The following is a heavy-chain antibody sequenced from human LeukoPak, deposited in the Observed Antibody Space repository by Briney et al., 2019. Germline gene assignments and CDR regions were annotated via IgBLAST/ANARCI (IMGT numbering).Heavy chain of an antibody. CDR1: GFTFSSYG. D-gene: IGHD6-19*01. CDR2: KSYDGSNK. Sequence: GRSLRLSCAASGFTFSSYGMHWVRQAPGKGLEWVAVKSYDGSNKYYADSVKGRFTISRDNSKNTLYLQMNSLRAEDTAVYYCAKDGGYSSGWYGGWFDPWGQGTLVTVSS. CDR3: AKDGGYSSGWYGGWFDP. J-gene: IGHJ5*02. V-gene: IGHV3-30*18.